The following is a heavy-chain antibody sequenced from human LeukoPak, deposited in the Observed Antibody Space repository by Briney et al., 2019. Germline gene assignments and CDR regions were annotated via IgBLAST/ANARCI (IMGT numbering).Heavy chain of an antibody. CDR3: ARGPRVVVTKYYYMDV. Sequence: SETLSLTCAVYGGSFSGYYWSWIRQPPGKGLEWIGEINHSGSTNYNPSLKSRVTISVDTSKNQFSLKLSSVTAADTAVYYCARGPRVVVTKYYYMDVWGKGTTVTVSS. J-gene: IGHJ6*03. V-gene: IGHV4-34*01. CDR2: INHSGST. CDR1: GGSFSGYY. D-gene: IGHD2-21*02.